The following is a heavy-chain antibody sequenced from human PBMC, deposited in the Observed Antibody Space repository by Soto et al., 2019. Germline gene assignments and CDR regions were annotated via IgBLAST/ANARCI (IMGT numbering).Heavy chain of an antibody. Sequence: ASVKVSCKASGYTFTSYGINWVRQAPGQGLEWMGWISAYNGNTNYAQKLQGRVTMTTDTSTSTAYMELRSLRSDDTAVYYCARSSIAAADMYYYYGMDVWGQGTTVTVS. CDR1: GYTFTSYG. D-gene: IGHD6-13*01. CDR2: ISAYNGNT. J-gene: IGHJ6*02. V-gene: IGHV1-18*01. CDR3: ARSSIAAADMYYYYGMDV.